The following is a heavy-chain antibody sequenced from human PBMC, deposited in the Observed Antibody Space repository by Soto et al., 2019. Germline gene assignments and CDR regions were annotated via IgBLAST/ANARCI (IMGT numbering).Heavy chain of an antibody. J-gene: IGHJ6*02. D-gene: IGHD3-10*01. CDR1: GYTFTGYY. CDR3: ASTTGSGSYSAPYYYGMDV. V-gene: IGHV1-2*02. CDR2: INPNSGGT. Sequence: KVSCKASGYTFTGYYMHWVRQAPGPGLEWMGWINPNSGGTNYAQKFQGRVTMTRDTSISTAYMELSRLRSDDTAVYYCASTTGSGSYSAPYYYGMDVWGQGTTVTVSS.